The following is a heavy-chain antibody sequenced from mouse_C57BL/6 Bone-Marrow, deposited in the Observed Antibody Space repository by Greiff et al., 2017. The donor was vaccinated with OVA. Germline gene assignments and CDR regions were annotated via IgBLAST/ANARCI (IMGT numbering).Heavy chain of an antibody. CDR1: GYTFTSYW. CDR3: AGLLMQLRNAY. V-gene: IGHV1-59*01. CDR2: IDPSDSYT. D-gene: IGHD1-3*01. Sequence: QVQLQQPGAELVRPGTSVKLSCKASGYTFTSYWMHWVKQRPGQGLEWIGVIDPSDSYTNYNQKFKGKATLTVDTSSSTAYMQLSSLTSEDAAVYYCAGLLMQLRNAYWGQGNLVTVSA. J-gene: IGHJ3*01.